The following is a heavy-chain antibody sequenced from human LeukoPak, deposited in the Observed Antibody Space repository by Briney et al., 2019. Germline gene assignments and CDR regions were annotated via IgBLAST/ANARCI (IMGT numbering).Heavy chain of an antibody. J-gene: IGHJ4*02. CDR1: GFTLSSYG. CDR3: TREVKSNCGDYVEDY. V-gene: IGHV3-30*03. CDR2: ISYDGSNK. D-gene: IGHD4-17*01. Sequence: PGGSLRLSCAASGFTLSSYGMHWVRQAPGKGLGWVAVISYDGSNKYYADSVKGRFTISRDNAKNSLYLQINSLRAEDTAVYYCTREVKSNCGDYVEDYWGQGTLVTVSS.